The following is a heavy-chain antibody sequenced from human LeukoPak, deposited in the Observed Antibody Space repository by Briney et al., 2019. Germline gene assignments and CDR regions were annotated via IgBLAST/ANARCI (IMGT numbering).Heavy chain of an antibody. CDR1: GFTFSSYS. CDR2: ISSSSSYI. CDR3: ARIPMRGNWFDP. J-gene: IGHJ5*02. D-gene: IGHD3-10*01. Sequence: GGSLRLSCAASGFTFSSYSMNWVRQAPGKGLEWVSSISSSSSYIYYADSVKGRFTISRDSAKNSLYLQINSLRAEDTAVYYCARIPMRGNWFDPWGQGTLVTVSS. V-gene: IGHV3-21*01.